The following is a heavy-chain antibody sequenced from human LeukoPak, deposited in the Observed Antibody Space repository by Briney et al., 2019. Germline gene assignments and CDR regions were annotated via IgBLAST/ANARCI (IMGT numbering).Heavy chain of an antibody. J-gene: IGHJ4*02. CDR1: GGSFSGYY. CDR2: INHSGST. V-gene: IGHV4-34*01. D-gene: IGHD2-2*02. CDR3: ARGRRAVGYCGSTSCYTPPGY. Sequence: PSETLSLTCAVYGGSFSGYYWSWIRQPPGKGLEWIGEINHSGSTNYNPSLKSRVTISVDTSKNQFSLKLSSVTAADTAVYYCARGRRAVGYCGSTSCYTPPGYWGQGTLVTVSS.